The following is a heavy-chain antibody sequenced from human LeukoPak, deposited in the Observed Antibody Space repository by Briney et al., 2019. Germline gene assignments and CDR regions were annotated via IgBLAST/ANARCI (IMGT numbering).Heavy chain of an antibody. D-gene: IGHD1-26*01. CDR2: INHSGST. CDR3: AIPYSGSYGAPLY. Sequence: NPSGTLSLTCAVYGGSFSGYYWSWIRQPPGKGLEWIGEINHSGSTNYNPSLKSRVTISVDTSKNQFSLKLSSVTAADTAVYYCAIPYSGSYGAPLYWGQGTLVTVSS. J-gene: IGHJ4*02. V-gene: IGHV4-34*01. CDR1: GGSFSGYY.